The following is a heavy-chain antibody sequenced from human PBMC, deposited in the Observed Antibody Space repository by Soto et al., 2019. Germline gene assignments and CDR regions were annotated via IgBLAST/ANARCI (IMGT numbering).Heavy chain of an antibody. CDR1: GGSISSYY. J-gene: IGHJ4*02. CDR2: IYHRGTT. D-gene: IGHD3-10*01. Sequence: QVQLQESGPGLVKPSETLSLTCTVSGGSISSYYWSWIRQPPGKGLEWLGYIYHRGTTNYSPSLKSRVNISADMSKNQFSLKLSSVTAADTAVYYCARAIRRGGGFDYWGQGTLVTVSS. CDR3: ARAIRRGGGFDY. V-gene: IGHV4-59*01.